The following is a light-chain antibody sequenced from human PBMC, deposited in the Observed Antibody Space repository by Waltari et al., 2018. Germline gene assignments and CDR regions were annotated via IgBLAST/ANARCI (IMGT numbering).Light chain of an antibody. CDR3: QNHERLPAT. Sequence: IVLTQTPGTLSLSQGERATLACRASQNIGRYLVWYQQKPGQAPRLLIYEASRRATGIPDRFSGSGSGTDFSLTISRLEPEDFAIYYCQNHERLPATFGQGTKVEIK. CDR2: EAS. J-gene: IGKJ1*01. V-gene: IGKV3-20*01. CDR1: QNIGRY.